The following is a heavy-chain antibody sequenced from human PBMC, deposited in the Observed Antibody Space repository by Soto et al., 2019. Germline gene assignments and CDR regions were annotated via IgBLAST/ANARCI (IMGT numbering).Heavy chain of an antibody. J-gene: IGHJ6*02. CDR3: ARDVRSGYCSSTSCYYYSYYYGMDV. Sequence: ASVKVSCRASGYTFTSYGISWVRQAPGQGLEWMGWISAYNGNTNYAQKLQGRVTMTTDTSTSTAYMELRSLRPDDTAVYYCARDVRSGYCSSTSCYYYSYYYGMDVWGQGTTVTVSS. CDR1: GYTFTSYG. CDR2: ISAYNGNT. V-gene: IGHV1-18*04. D-gene: IGHD2-2*01.